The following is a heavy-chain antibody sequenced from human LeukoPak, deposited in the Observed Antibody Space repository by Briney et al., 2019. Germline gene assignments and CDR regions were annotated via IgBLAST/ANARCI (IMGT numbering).Heavy chain of an antibody. Sequence: ASVKVSCTASGYXFTSCYIHWVRQAPGQGLEWLGIINPSGGSTSYAQKFQGRVTMTRDTSTSTVYMELSSLRSEDTAVYYCARGTYSSGWQLVGNYWGQGTLVTVSS. CDR1: GYXFTSCY. V-gene: IGHV1-46*01. J-gene: IGHJ4*02. D-gene: IGHD6-19*01. CDR3: ARGTYSSGWQLVGNY. CDR2: INPSGGST.